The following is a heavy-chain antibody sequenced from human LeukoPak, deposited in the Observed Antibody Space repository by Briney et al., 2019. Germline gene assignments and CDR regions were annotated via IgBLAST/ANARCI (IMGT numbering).Heavy chain of an antibody. V-gene: IGHV4-59*01. D-gene: IGHD1-26*01. CDR1: GFSFSTYW. CDR2: IYYSGST. Sequence: PGGSLRLSCAASGFSFSTYWMTWVRQAPGKGLEWIGYIYYSGSTNYNPSLKSRVTISVDTSKNQFSLKLSSVTAADTAVYYCARVYYSGSYDYWYFDLWGRGTLVTVSS. CDR3: ARVYYSGSYDYWYFDL. J-gene: IGHJ2*01.